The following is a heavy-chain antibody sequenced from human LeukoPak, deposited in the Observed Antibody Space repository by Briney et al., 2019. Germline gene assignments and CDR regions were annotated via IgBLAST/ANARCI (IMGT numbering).Heavy chain of an antibody. CDR3: AREGCSRSSCYGFPPQGMDV. J-gene: IGHJ6*04. V-gene: IGHV1-46*01. Sequence: GASVKVSCKASGCTFSGYYLHWVRQAPGQGPEWMGIINPSGDSTTYAQRFRGRVTMTRDTPTSTVYMELSSLRSEDTAVYYCAREGCSRSSCYGFPPQGMDVWGKGTTVTVSS. D-gene: IGHD2-2*01. CDR2: INPSGDST. CDR1: GCTFSGYY.